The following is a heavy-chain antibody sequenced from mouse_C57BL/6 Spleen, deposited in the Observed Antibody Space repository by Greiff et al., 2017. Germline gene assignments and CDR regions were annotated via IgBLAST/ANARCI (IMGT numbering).Heavy chain of an antibody. CDR3: ARGDYYGFYYFDY. Sequence: QVQLQQSGAELVRPGTSVKVSCKASGYAFTNYLLEWVKQRPGQGLEWIGVINPGSGGTNYNEKFKGKATLTADKSSSTAYMQLSSLTSEDSAVYFCARGDYYGFYYFDYWGQGTTLTVSS. V-gene: IGHV1-54*01. D-gene: IGHD1-1*01. CDR1: GYAFTNYL. J-gene: IGHJ2*01. CDR2: INPGSGGT.